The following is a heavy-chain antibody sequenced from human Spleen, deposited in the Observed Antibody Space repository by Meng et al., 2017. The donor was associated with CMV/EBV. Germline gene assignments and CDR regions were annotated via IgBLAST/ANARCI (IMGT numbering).Heavy chain of an antibody. Sequence: GGSLRLSCAASGFTFSSYEMNWVRQAPGKGLEWVSYISSSGSTIYYADSVKGRFTISRDNAKNSLYLQMNSLRAEDTAVYYCASSPTALYYYYGMDVWGQGTTVTVSS. CDR2: ISSSGSTI. J-gene: IGHJ6*02. D-gene: IGHD1-26*01. CDR1: GFTFSSYE. CDR3: ASSPTALYYYYGMDV. V-gene: IGHV3-48*03.